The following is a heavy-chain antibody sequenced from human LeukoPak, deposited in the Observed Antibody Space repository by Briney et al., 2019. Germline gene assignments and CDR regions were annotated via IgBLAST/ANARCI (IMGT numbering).Heavy chain of an antibody. J-gene: IGHJ3*02. CDR1: GFAFTTFS. Sequence: GGSLRLSCAASGFAFTTFSMNWVRQAPGKGLEWVSSISSSSSYIYCADSVKGRFTISRDNARNSLFLQMNSLRAEDTALYYCARDGPPYYYDSSGSAAFDIWGPGTMVTVSS. CDR3: ARDGPPYYYDSSGSAAFDI. CDR2: ISSSSSYI. V-gene: IGHV3-21*01. D-gene: IGHD3-22*01.